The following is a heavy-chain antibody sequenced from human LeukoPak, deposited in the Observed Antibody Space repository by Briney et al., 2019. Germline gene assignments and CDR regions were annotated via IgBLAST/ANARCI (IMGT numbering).Heavy chain of an antibody. CDR3: AVCSGDCYD. CDR2: IYSGGNT. CDR1: GFTVSSNY. D-gene: IGHD2-21*02. Sequence: GGSLRLSWAASGFTVSSNYMNWVRQAPGEGLEWVSVIYSGGNTYYADSVMGRFAISKNNSKNTLYLQMNSLRAEDTAVYYCAVCSGDCYDWGQGTLVTVSS. J-gene: IGHJ4*02. V-gene: IGHV3-53*01.